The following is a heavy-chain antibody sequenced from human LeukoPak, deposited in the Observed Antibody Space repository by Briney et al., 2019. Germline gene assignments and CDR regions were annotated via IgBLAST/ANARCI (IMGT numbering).Heavy chain of an antibody. CDR1: GGSISSYY. J-gene: IGHJ6*03. CDR2: IYYSGST. Sequence: PSETLSLTCTVSGGSISSYYWSCIRQHPGKGLEWIGNIYYSGSTNYNPSLKSRVTISVDTSKNRFSLKMSSVTAADTAVYYCTRGSIAYYYMDVWGKGTTATISS. D-gene: IGHD3-22*01. CDR3: TRGSIAYYYMDV. V-gene: IGHV4-59*01.